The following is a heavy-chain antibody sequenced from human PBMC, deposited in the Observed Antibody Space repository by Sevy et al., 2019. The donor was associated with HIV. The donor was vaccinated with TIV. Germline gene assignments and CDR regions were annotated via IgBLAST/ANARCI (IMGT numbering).Heavy chain of an antibody. V-gene: IGHV3-30*02. CDR2: IRYDGSNK. CDR1: GFTFSSYG. D-gene: IGHD2-2*01. Sequence: GGSLRLSCAASGFTFSSYGMHWVRQAPGKGLEWVAFIRYDGSNKYYADSVKGRFTISRDNSKNTLYLQMNSLRAEDTAVYYCAKGTGNRCCSSTSCRPHYYYYMDVWGKGTTVTVSS. J-gene: IGHJ6*03. CDR3: AKGTGNRCCSSTSCRPHYYYYMDV.